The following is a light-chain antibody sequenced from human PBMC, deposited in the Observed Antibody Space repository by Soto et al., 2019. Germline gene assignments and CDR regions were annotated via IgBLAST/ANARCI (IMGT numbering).Light chain of an antibody. CDR1: QRISSW. Sequence: DNQMNQSPSTVSASVGDRVTITCRASQRISSWLAWYQQKAGKAPKLLIYKASSLESGVPSRFSGSGSGTEFTLTISSLQPDDFATYYCQQYNSYWTFGQGTKVEIK. V-gene: IGKV1-5*03. CDR2: KAS. J-gene: IGKJ1*01. CDR3: QQYNSYWT.